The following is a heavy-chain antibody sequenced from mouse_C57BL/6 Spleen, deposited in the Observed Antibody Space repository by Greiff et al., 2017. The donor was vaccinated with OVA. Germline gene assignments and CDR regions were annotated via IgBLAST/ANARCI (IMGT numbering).Heavy chain of an antibody. J-gene: IGHJ4*01. CDR3: AREERGNYDAMDY. V-gene: IGHV5-16*01. CDR1: GFTFSDYY. D-gene: IGHD2-1*01. Sequence: EVKLMESEGGLVQPGSSMKLSCTASGFTFSDYYMAWVRQVPEKGLEWVANINYDGSSTYYLDSLKSRFIISRDNAKNILYLQMSSLKSEDTATYYCAREERGNYDAMDYWGQGTSVTVSS. CDR2: INYDGSST.